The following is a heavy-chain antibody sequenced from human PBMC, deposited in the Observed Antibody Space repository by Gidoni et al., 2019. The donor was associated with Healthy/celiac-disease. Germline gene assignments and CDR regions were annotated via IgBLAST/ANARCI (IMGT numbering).Heavy chain of an antibody. V-gene: IGHV3-23*01. CDR2: ISGSGGST. CDR3: AKDADYCSSTSCGLGWFDP. CDR1: GFTFSSSA. J-gene: IGHJ5*02. Sequence: EVQLLESGGGLVQPGGSLRLSCAASGFTFSSSAMSWVRQAPGKGLGWVSAISGSGGSTYYADSVKGRFTISRDNSKNTLYLQMNSLRAEDTAVYYCAKDADYCSSTSCGLGWFDPWGQGTLVTVSS. D-gene: IGHD2-2*01.